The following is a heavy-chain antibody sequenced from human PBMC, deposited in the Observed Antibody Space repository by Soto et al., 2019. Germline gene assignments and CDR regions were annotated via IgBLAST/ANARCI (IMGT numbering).Heavy chain of an antibody. CDR3: ARQYPSSSRHFDH. J-gene: IGHJ4*02. D-gene: IGHD6-6*01. V-gene: IGHV3-21*01. CDR1: GFTFRTYN. CDR2: ISAGSSNI. Sequence: EVELVESGGGLVKPGGSLTLSCAASGFTFRTYNMIWVRQAPGKGLEWVSSISAGSSNIYYAPSVKGRFTISRDNAKNLLYLQINSLRAEDTAVYYCARQYPSSSRHFDHWGQGTLVIVSS.